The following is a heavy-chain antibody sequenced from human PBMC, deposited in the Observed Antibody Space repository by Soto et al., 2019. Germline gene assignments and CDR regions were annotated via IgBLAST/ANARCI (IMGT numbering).Heavy chain of an antibody. Sequence: QLQLKESGPGLVRTSETLSLTCTVSGDSFSSSSYSWGWILQTPGKGLQWIGRLYSDGTTYYNPALRSPATMSVGTTKSQFSLKWTSESRVDTAIYYCVRVGAEVYPDISGYYGGPFDSWAQGPLFTVSS. CDR1: GDSFSSSSYS. CDR3: VRVGAEVYPDISGYYGGPFDS. V-gene: IGHV4-39*01. CDR2: LYSDGTT. J-gene: IGHJ4*02. D-gene: IGHD3-22*01.